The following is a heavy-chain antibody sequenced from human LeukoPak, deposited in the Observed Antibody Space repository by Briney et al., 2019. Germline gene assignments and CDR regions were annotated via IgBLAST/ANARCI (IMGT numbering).Heavy chain of an antibody. CDR2: IYYSEDT. J-gene: IGHJ3*02. D-gene: IGHD3-10*01. Sequence: PSETLSLTCSVSGGSVSSYYWSWIRQPPGKGLEWIGYIYYSEDTNHNPSLKSRVTISLDTAKNQFSLKLSSVTAADTAVYYCARHGGLVRGFSDAFDIWGQGTMVTVSS. CDR3: ARHGGLVRGFSDAFDI. CDR1: GGSVSSYY. V-gene: IGHV4-59*08.